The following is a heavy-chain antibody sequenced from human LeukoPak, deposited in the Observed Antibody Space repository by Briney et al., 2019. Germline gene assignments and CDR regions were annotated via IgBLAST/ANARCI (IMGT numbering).Heavy chain of an antibody. CDR2: INSDGTST. CDR1: GFTFSNYW. CDR3: VRDPTSRLSRFDY. Sequence: GGSLRLSCAASGFTFSNYWMHWVRQAPGKGLVWVSRINSDGTSTSYADSVKGRFSISRDNAKDTLYLQMNSLRVEDTVVYYCVRDPTSRLSRFDYWGQGTLVTVSS. J-gene: IGHJ4*02. V-gene: IGHV3-74*01. D-gene: IGHD3-16*02.